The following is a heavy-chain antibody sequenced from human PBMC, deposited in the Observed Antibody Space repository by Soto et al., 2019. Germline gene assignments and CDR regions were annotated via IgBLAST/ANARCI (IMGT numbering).Heavy chain of an antibody. CDR1: GGSISSGGYY. J-gene: IGHJ3*02. V-gene: IGHV4-31*03. Sequence: QVQLQESGPGLVKPSQTLSLTCTVSGGSISSGGYYWSWIRQHPGKGLEWIGYIYYSGSTYYNPSLKSRVTISVDTSKNQFSLKLSSVTAADTAVYYCARTLGYDYIWGSYHHVAFDIWGQGTMVTVSS. CDR3: ARTLGYDYIWGSYHHVAFDI. CDR2: IYYSGST. D-gene: IGHD3-16*01.